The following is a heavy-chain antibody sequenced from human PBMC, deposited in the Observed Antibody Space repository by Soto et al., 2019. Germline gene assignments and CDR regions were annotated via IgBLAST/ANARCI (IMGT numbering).Heavy chain of an antibody. CDR2: IFYSGST. CDR3: ARDSGYNYGYFRWFDP. D-gene: IGHD5-18*01. Sequence: SETLSLTCPVSGGSISNYYWSWIRQPPGKGLGWIGHIFYSGSTNYNPALKSRVTISVDTSKNQFSLKLSSVTAADTAVYYCARDSGYNYGYFRWFDPWGQGTLVTVS. J-gene: IGHJ5*02. V-gene: IGHV4-59*01. CDR1: GGSISNYY.